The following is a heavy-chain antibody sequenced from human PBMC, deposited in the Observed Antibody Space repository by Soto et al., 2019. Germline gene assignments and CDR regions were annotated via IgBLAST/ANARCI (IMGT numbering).Heavy chain of an antibody. D-gene: IGHD3-22*01. CDR3: ARSYYYDSSGYWGAFDI. Sequence: GGSLRLSCAASGFTFSDYYMSWIRQAPGKGLEWVSYISSSGSTIYYADSVKGRFTISRDNAKNSLYLQMNSLRAEDTAVYYCARSYYYDSSGYWGAFDIWGQGTMVTVSS. CDR2: ISSSGSTI. J-gene: IGHJ3*02. V-gene: IGHV3-11*01. CDR1: GFTFSDYY.